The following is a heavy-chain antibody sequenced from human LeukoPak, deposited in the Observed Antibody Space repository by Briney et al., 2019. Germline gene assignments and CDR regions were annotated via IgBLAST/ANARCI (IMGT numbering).Heavy chain of an antibody. J-gene: IGHJ4*02. CDR2: ISAYNGNT. Sequence: ASVKVSFKSSGYTFTSYGISWVRQAPGQGLEWMGWISAYNGNTEYAQKLQGRVTLTTDTSTSTAYMELRSLRSDDTAVYYCARNTDYDTLTGNDYWGQGTLVTVSS. CDR1: GYTFTSYG. CDR3: ARNTDYDTLTGNDY. V-gene: IGHV1-18*01. D-gene: IGHD3-9*01.